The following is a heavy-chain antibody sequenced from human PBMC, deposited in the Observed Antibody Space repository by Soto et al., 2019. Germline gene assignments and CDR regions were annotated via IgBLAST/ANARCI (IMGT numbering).Heavy chain of an antibody. CDR3: ARIRDGYPLGYFQY. D-gene: IGHD5-12*01. CDR2: ISYDGSNK. Sequence: RLPCSAARCTSSSYAIHWLRQAPGKGLEWVAVISYDGSNKDYADSVEGRFTISRDNSKNTLYLQMNSLRAEDTAVYYCARIRDGYPLGYFQYWSKGSLVTVGS. V-gene: IGHV3-30-3*01. CDR1: RCTSSSYA. J-gene: IGHJ4*02.